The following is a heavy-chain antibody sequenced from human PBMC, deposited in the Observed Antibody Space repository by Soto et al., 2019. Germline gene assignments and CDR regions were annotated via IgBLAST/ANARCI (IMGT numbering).Heavy chain of an antibody. CDR1: GGSISSSSYY. CDR2: IYYSGST. J-gene: IGHJ3*02. CDR3: ARDYGDYANDAFDI. Sequence: SETLSLTCTVSGGSISSSSYYWGWIRQPPGKGLEWIGSIYYSGSTYYNPSLKSRVTISVDTSKNQFSLKLSSVTAADTAVYYCARDYGDYANDAFDIWGQGTMVTVSS. V-gene: IGHV4-39*01. D-gene: IGHD4-17*01.